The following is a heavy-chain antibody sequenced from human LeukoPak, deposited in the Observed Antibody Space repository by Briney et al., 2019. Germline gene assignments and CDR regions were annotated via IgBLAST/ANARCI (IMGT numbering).Heavy chain of an antibody. J-gene: IGHJ6*03. V-gene: IGHV3-21*01. CDR1: GFTFSSYS. Sequence: GGSLRLSCAASGFTFSSYSMNWVRQAPGKGLEWVSSISSSSYIYYADSVKGRFTISRDNAKNSLYLQMNSLRAEDTAVYYCARVGARALYYYYMDVWGKGTTVTVSS. CDR3: ARVGARALYYYYMDV. CDR2: ISSSSYI. D-gene: IGHD1-26*01.